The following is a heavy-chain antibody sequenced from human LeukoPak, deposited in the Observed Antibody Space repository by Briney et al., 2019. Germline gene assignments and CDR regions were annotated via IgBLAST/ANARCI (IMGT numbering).Heavy chain of an antibody. CDR1: GYTFTGYF. CDR3: ARGRGLGGSYEFDY. V-gene: IGHV1-2*02. Sequence: ASVTVSCKSSGYTFTGYFIHWVRQAPGQGLEWMGWINPKSGGTNYAQKFQGRVTMTRDTSISTAYMELSRLRSDDTAVYYCARGRGLGGSYEFDYWGQGTLVTVSS. D-gene: IGHD1-26*01. CDR2: INPKSGGT. J-gene: IGHJ4*02.